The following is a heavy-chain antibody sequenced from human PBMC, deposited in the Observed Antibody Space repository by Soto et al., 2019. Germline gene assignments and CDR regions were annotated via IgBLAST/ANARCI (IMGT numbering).Heavy chain of an antibody. V-gene: IGHV4-31*03. CDR1: GGSINSGGYY. Sequence: QVQLRESGPGLVKPSQTLSLTCTVSGGSINSGGYYWNWIRQHPGKGLEWIGYMYYSGSTYYNPFLRSRDIISADTSENHFSLKLSSVTAAYTAVYFWARGYRQSGYSSSWVFDYWGQGTLVNVSS. CDR2: MYYSGST. D-gene: IGHD6-13*01. J-gene: IGHJ4*02. CDR3: ARGYRQSGYSSSWVFDY.